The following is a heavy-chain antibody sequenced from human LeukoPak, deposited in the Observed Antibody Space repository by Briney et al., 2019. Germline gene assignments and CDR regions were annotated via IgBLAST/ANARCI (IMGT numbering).Heavy chain of an antibody. CDR1: GVSFSSTSYY. V-gene: IGHV4-39*01. J-gene: IGHJ4*02. Sequence: SETLSLTCTVSGVSFSSTSYYWGWIRQPPGKGLEWIGSMYYGGSNYYNPSLKSRVTISVDTSKNQFSLNLRSVAAADTAVYYCARHPEFGELHIWGQGTLVTVSS. CDR2: MYYGGSN. CDR3: ARHPEFGELHI. D-gene: IGHD3-10*01.